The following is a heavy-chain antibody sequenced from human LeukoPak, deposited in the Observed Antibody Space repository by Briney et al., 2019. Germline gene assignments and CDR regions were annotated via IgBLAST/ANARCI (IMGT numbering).Heavy chain of an antibody. CDR2: INPNSGGT. CDR1: GYTFTGYY. J-gene: IGHJ5*02. CDR3: ARPHTVLYNWFDP. V-gene: IGHV1-2*06. D-gene: IGHD4-11*01. Sequence: ASVKVSCKASGYTFTGYYMHWVRQAPGQGLEWMGRINPNSGGTNYAQKFQGRVTMTRDTSISTAYMELSRLRSDDTAAYNCARPHTVLYNWFDPWGQGTLVTVSS.